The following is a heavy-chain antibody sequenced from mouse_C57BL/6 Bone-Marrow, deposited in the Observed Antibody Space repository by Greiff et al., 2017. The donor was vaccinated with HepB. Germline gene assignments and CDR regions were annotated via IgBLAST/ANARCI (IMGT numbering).Heavy chain of an antibody. CDR2: IWSGGST. Sequence: QVQLKQSGPGLVQPSQSLSITCTVSGFSFTSYGVHWVRQSPGKGLEWLGVIWSGGSTDYNAAFISRLSISKDNSKSQVFFKMNSLQADDTAIYYCARNYYYGSSYLYAMDYWGQGTSVTVSS. CDR3: ARNYYYGSSYLYAMDY. D-gene: IGHD1-1*01. CDR1: GFSFTSYG. V-gene: IGHV2-2*01. J-gene: IGHJ4*01.